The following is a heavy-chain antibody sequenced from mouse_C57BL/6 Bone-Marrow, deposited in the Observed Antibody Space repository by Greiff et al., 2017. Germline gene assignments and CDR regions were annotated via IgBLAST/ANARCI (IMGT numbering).Heavy chain of an antibody. CDR1: GYSFTDYN. V-gene: IGHV1-39*01. CDR2: INPNYGTT. J-gene: IGHJ3*01. CDR3: ARSRDSSGYVGFAY. Sequence: VQLQQSGPELVKPGASVKISCKASGYSFTDYNMNWVKQSNGKSLEWIGVINPNYGTTSYNQKFKGKATLTVDQSSSTAYMQLNSLTSEDAAVYYCARSRDSSGYVGFAYWGQGTLVTVSA. D-gene: IGHD3-2*02.